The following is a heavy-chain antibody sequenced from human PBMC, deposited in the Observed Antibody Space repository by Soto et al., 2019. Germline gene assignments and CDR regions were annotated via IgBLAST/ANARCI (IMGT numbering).Heavy chain of an antibody. V-gene: IGHV3-30*18. D-gene: IGHD2-15*01. J-gene: IGHJ4*02. CDR3: AKDQGCSGGSCYPWYFDY. CDR1: GFTFSSYG. CDR2: ISHDGNNK. Sequence: QVQLVESGGGVVQPGRSLRLSCAASGFTFSSYGMHWVRQAPGKGLEWVAVISHDGNNKYYADSVKGRFTISRDNSKNTLYLQMNSLRAEDTAVYYSAKDQGCSGGSCYPWYFDYWGQGTLVTVSS.